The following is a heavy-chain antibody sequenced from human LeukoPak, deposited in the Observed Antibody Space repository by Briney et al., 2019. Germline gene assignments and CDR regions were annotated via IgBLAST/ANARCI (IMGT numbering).Heavy chain of an antibody. CDR1: GGSFSGYY. CDR3: ARGLTRVYNWFDP. CDR2: INHSGST. V-gene: IGHV4-34*01. J-gene: IGHJ5*02. Sequence: SETLSLTCAVYGGSFSGYYWSWIRQPPGKGLEWIGEINHSGSTNYNPSLKSRVTISVGTSKNQFSLKLSSVTAADTAVYYCARGLTRVYNWFDPWGQGTLVTVSS. D-gene: IGHD6-13*01.